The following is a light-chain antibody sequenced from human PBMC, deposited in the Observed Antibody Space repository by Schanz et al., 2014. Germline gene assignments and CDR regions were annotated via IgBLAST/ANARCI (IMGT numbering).Light chain of an antibody. CDR2: GAS. Sequence: EIVLTQSPGTLSFSPGERATLSCRVSQSVSSSYLAWYQQKPGQAPRLLIYGASSRATGIPDRFSGSGSGTDFTLIISRLEPDDFAVYYCQQYGSSPPITFGQGTRLEIK. CDR1: QSVSSSY. V-gene: IGKV3-20*01. CDR3: QQYGSSPPIT. J-gene: IGKJ5*01.